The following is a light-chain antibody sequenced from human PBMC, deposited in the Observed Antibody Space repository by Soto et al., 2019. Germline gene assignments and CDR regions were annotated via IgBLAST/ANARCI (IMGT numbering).Light chain of an antibody. CDR2: GAY. J-gene: IGKJ2*02. CDR3: LQFESVPCT. CDR1: QDITNY. Sequence: IQMTQSPSSLSASVGDRVTITCQASQDITNYLSWYQQKPGQAPQFLIYGAYSLGTGVSSRFSGNGCGTHFTLTISSLQPEDIATDHCLQFESVPCTFGQGTKVEI. V-gene: IGKV1-33*01.